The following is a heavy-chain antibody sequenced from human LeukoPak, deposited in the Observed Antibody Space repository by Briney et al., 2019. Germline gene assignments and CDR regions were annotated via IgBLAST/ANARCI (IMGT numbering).Heavy chain of an antibody. D-gene: IGHD3-22*01. J-gene: IGHJ4*02. CDR3: ARSASSSGYYLPFDY. CDR2: ISLYNGDT. CDR1: GYSFTSYG. Sequence: ASVKVSCKASGYSFTSYGISWVRQAPGQGLEWMGWISLYNGDTNYAQKVQGRVTMTTDTSTNTAYMELWSLRSDDTAVYYCARSASSSGYYLPFDYWGQGTPVTVSS. V-gene: IGHV1-18*01.